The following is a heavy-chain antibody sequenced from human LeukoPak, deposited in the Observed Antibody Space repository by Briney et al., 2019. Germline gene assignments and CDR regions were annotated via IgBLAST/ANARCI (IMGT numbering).Heavy chain of an antibody. CDR2: ISGSGGST. V-gene: IGHV3-23*01. D-gene: IGHD3-22*01. CDR1: GLSFSTYA. Sequence: GGSLRLSCAASGLSFSTYAMNWVRQAPGKGLEWVSSISGSGGSTYYADSVKGRFTISRDNSKNTLYLQMNSLRAEDTAVYFCAKDYDSSGYYYDYWGQGTLVTVSS. CDR3: AKDYDSSGYYYDY. J-gene: IGHJ4*02.